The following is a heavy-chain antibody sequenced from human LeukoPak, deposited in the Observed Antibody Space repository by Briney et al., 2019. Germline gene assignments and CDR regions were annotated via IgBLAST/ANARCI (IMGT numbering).Heavy chain of an antibody. CDR1: GFTFSSYW. J-gene: IGHJ4*02. CDR3: VKDNPLDY. CDR2: IRHDGNKK. Sequence: GGSLRLSCAASGFTFSSYWMHWVRQAPGKGLDWVAFIRHDGNKKLYADSVKGRFTISRDNSKNTLYLYVNSLRPDDSAVYYCVKDNPLDYWGQGTLVIVSS. V-gene: IGHV3-30*02.